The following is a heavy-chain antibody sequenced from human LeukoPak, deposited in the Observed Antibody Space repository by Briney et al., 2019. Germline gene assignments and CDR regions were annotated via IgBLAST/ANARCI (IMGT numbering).Heavy chain of an antibody. CDR1: GYTFTSYY. D-gene: IGHD3-22*01. Sequence: ASVKVSCKASGYTFTSYYMHWVRQAPGQGLEWMGIINPSGGSTSYAQKFQGRVTMTRDTSTSTVYMELSSLRSEDTAVYYCARGGGIAVVPNYYYYYGMDVWGQGTTVTVSS. J-gene: IGHJ6*02. V-gene: IGHV1-46*01. CDR2: INPSGGST. CDR3: ARGGGIAVVPNYYYYYGMDV.